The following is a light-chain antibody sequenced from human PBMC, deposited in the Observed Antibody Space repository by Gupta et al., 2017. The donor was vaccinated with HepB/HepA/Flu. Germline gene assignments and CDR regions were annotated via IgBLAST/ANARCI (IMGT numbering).Light chain of an antibody. CDR1: QSISSY. CDR3: QQRRNWPPLT. Sequence: EIVLTQSPATLSLSPGERATLSCRASQSISSYLAWYQQKPGQAPRLLIYDASNRARGIPARFSGSGYGTDFTLTISRREPEDFAVYYCQQRRNWPPLTFGGGTKVENK. CDR2: DAS. J-gene: IGKJ4*01. V-gene: IGKV3-11*01.